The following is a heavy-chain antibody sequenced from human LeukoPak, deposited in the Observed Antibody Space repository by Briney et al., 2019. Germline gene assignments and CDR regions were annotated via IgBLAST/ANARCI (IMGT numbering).Heavy chain of an antibody. CDR2: IIPIFGTA. D-gene: IGHD3-22*01. J-gene: IGHJ4*02. CDR1: GGTFSSYA. V-gene: IGHV1-69*05. Sequence: ASVKVSCKASGGTFSSYAISWVRQAPGQGLEWMGRIIPIFGTANYAQKFQGRVTITTDESTSTAYMELSSLRSEDTAVYYCASSYYDSSGYYPDYWGQGTLVTVSS. CDR3: ASSYYDSSGYYPDY.